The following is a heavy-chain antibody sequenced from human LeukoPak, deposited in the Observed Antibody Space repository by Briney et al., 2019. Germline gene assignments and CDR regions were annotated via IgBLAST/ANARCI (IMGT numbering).Heavy chain of an antibody. CDR1: GYTLTELS. D-gene: IGHD6-13*01. J-gene: IGHJ4*02. V-gene: IGHV1-24*01. CDR2: FDPEDGET. Sequence: ASVKVSCKVSGYTLTELSMHWVRQAPGKGLEWMGGFDPEDGETIYAQKFQGRVTMTEDTSTDTAYMELSSLRSEDTALYYCATDLNSRGYSSSWPYYDYWGQGTLVTVSS. CDR3: ATDLNSRGYSSSWPYYDY.